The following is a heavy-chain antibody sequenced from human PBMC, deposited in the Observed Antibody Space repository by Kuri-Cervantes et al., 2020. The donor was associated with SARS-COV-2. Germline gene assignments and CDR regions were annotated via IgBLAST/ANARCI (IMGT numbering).Heavy chain of an antibody. V-gene: IGHV3-30-3*01. CDR3: ARGRRIDYGDYAGWGRMNWFDP. J-gene: IGHJ5*02. D-gene: IGHD4-17*01. CDR2: ISYDGSNK. Sequence: GGSLRLFCAASGFTFSSYAMHWVRQAPGKGLEWVAVISYDGSNKYYADSVKGRFTISRDNAKNSLYLQMNSLRAEDTAVYYCARGRRIDYGDYAGWGRMNWFDPWGQGTLVTVSS. CDR1: GFTFSSYA.